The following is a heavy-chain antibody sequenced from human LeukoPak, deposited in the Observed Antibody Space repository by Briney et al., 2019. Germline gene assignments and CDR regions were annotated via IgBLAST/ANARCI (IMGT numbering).Heavy chain of an antibody. J-gene: IGHJ4*02. CDR2: ISYDGSNK. CDR1: GFTFSSYG. V-gene: IGHV3-30*18. CDR3: AKDLLRYFDWLKNGFDY. D-gene: IGHD3-9*01. Sequence: GGSLRLSCAASGFTFSSYGMLWVRQAPGKGLEWVAVISYDGSNKYYADSVKGRFTISRDNSKNTLYLQMNSLRAEDTAVYYCAKDLLRYFDWLKNGFDYWGQGTLVTVSS.